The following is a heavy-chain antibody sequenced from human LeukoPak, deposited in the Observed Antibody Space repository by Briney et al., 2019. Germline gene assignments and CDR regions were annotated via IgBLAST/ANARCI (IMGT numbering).Heavy chain of an antibody. J-gene: IGHJ4*02. D-gene: IGHD3-10*01. CDR3: AKDGTLGGSGSYLDY. V-gene: IGHV3-74*01. CDR1: GFTLSRYW. CDR2: INGDGSST. Sequence: PGGSLRLSCAGSGFTLSRYWMYWVRQAPGKGLVWVSGINGDGSSTRYADSVKGRFTISRDNSKNTLYLQMNSLRAEDTAVYYCAKDGTLGGSGSYLDYWGQGTLVTVSS.